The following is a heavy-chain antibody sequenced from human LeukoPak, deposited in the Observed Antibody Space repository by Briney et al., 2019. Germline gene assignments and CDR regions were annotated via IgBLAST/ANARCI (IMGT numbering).Heavy chain of an antibody. CDR2: FDPEDGET. D-gene: IGHD6-19*01. CDR3: ARGEGSGWYRHSYAFDI. J-gene: IGHJ3*02. Sequence: ASVKVSCKVSGYTLTELSMHWVRQAPGKGLEWMGGFDPEDGETIYAQKFQGRVTMTEDTSTDTAYMELSSLRSEDTAVYYCARGEGSGWYRHSYAFDIWGQGTMVTVSS. V-gene: IGHV1-24*01. CDR1: GYTLTELS.